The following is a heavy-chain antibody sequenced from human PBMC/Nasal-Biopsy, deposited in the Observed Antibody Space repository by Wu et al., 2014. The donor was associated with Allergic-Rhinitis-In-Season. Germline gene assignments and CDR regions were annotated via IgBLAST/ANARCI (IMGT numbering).Heavy chain of an antibody. D-gene: IGHD5-24*01. CDR2: VTGSGDRT. Sequence: LRLSCAASGFTFSSYDMSWVRQAPGKGLEWVATVTGSGDRTYYAESVKGRFTISRDNSKNTLYLQMNNLRADDTAVYYCARSRDGYNGAFDIWGQGTLVTVSS. J-gene: IGHJ3*02. CDR1: GFTFSSYD. CDR3: ARSRDGYNGAFDI. V-gene: IGHV3-23*01.